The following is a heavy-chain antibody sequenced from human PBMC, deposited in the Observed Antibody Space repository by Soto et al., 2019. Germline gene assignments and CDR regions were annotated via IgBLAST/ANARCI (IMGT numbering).Heavy chain of an antibody. CDR1: GFIFVDYA. Sequence: EVQLLESGGGLVQPGGSLRLSCGAPGFIFVDYAMMWVGQTPGKGLEWVSATSGSGVTTYYADSVKGRFTISRDNSKNTLYLQMNSPRADDTALYYCARVHTSGWFADSWGQGTRVTVSS. D-gene: IGHD6-19*01. V-gene: IGHV3-23*01. CDR2: TSGSGVTT. J-gene: IGHJ4*02. CDR3: ARVHTSGWFADS.